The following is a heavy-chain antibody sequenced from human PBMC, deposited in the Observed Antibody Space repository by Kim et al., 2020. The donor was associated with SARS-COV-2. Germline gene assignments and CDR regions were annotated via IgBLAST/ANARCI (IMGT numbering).Heavy chain of an antibody. CDR1: GYSFTSYW. CDR3: ARSRTWGYSSSSVPNWFDP. D-gene: IGHD6-6*01. CDR2: IYPGDSDT. Sequence: GESLKISCKGSGYSFTSYWIGWVRQMPGKGLEWMGIIYPGDSDTRYSPSFQGQVTISADKSISTAYLQWSSLKASDTAMYYCARSRTWGYSSSSVPNWFDPWGQGTLVTVSS. V-gene: IGHV5-51*01. J-gene: IGHJ5*02.